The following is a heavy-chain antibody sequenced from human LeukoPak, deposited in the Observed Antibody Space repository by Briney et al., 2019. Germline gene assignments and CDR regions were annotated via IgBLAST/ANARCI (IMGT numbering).Heavy chain of an antibody. V-gene: IGHV5-51*01. CDR2: IYPGDSDT. Sequence: GESLKISCKGSGYSFTSYWIGWVRQMPGKGLEWMGIIYPGDSDTRYSTSFQGQVTISADKSISTAYPQWSSLKASDTAMYYCARQKMATMVSAFDIWGQGTMVTVSS. J-gene: IGHJ3*02. CDR1: GYSFTSYW. D-gene: IGHD5-24*01. CDR3: ARQKMATMVSAFDI.